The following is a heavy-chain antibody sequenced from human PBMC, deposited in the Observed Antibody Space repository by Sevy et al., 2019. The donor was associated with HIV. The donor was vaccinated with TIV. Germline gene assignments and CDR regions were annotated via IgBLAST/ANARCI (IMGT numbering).Heavy chain of an antibody. CDR1: GYTFTTHD. D-gene: IGHD4-4*01. V-gene: IGHV1-8*03. J-gene: IGHJ5*02. Sequence: ASVKVSCKASGYTFTTHDINWVRQATGRGLEWMGWMNPNSGGAAYALNFQGRVTITRNTSISTAYMELSSLTYEDTADYYCARGGPPEDSDYHWFDPWGQGTLVTVSS. CDR3: ARGGPPEDSDYHWFDP. CDR2: MNPNSGGA.